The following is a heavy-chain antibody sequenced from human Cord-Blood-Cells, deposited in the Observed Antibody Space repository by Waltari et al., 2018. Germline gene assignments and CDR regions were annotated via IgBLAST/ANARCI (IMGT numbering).Heavy chain of an antibody. CDR2: SVVGSGNT. V-gene: IGHV1-58*01. CDR3: AAARDGSTFDY. Sequence: QMQLVQSGPEVKKPGTSVKVSCKASGFTFTSSAVQWVRQARGQRLEWIGWSVVGSGNTNYAQKFQERVTITRDMSTSTAYMELSSLRSEDTAVYYCAAARDGSTFDYWGQGTLVTVSS. J-gene: IGHJ4*02. CDR1: GFTFTSSA.